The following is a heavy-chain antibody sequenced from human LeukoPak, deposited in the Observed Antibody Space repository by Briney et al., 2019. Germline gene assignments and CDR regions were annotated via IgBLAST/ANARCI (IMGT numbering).Heavy chain of an antibody. V-gene: IGHV4-59*08. Sequence: SETHSLTCTVSGGSINNYYWSWIRQPPGKGLEWVGYVFYSGSTSYNPSLKSRVTISVDTSKNQFSLKLNSVTAADTAVYYCARHYYTDPFDYWGQGTLGPVSS. D-gene: IGHD3-22*01. J-gene: IGHJ4*02. CDR3: ARHYYTDPFDY. CDR1: GGSINNYY. CDR2: VFYSGST.